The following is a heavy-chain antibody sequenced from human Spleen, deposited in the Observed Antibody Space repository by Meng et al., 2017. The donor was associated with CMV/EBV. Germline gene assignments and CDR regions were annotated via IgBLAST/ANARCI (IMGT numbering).Heavy chain of an antibody. J-gene: IGHJ4*02. CDR3: ARSLRYYDSTGFYYGTYYFDY. Sequence: GESLKISCKGSGYTFTTYWIAWVRQMPGKGLEWVGIIYPGDSDTRYSPSFQGQVTISADKSISTAYLQWSSLKASDTAMYYCARSLRYYDSTGFYYGTYYFDYWGQGTLVTVS. CDR2: IYPGDSDT. V-gene: IGHV5-51*01. D-gene: IGHD3-22*01. CDR1: GYTFTTYW.